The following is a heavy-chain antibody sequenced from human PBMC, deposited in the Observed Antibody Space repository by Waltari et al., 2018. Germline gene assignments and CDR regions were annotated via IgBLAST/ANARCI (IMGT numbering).Heavy chain of an antibody. D-gene: IGHD3-3*01. V-gene: IGHV3-30-3*01. CDR3: ARDRRGYYIEY. J-gene: IGHJ4*02. Sequence: QVQLVESGGGVVQPGRSLRLSCAASGFTFSYYAMHWVGQGRGKGLEWVARIFYDGSSKYYADSVKGRFTISRDSSENTLYLQMNSLRAEDTAVYYCARDRRGYYIEYWGQGTLVTVSS. CDR2: IFYDGSSK. CDR1: GFTFSYYA.